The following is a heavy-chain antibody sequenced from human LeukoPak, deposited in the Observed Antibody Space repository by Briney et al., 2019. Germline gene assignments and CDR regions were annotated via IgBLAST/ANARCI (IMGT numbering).Heavy chain of an antibody. D-gene: IGHD3-9*01. CDR2: ISGSGGST. CDR3: AKTGYYYYYYYMDV. V-gene: IGHV3-23*01. Sequence: PGGSLRLSCAASGFTFSSYGMSWVRQAPGKGLEWVSAISGSGGSTYYADSVKGRFTISRDNSKNTLYLQMNSLRAEDTAVYYCAKTGYYYYYYYMDVWGKGTTVTVSS. J-gene: IGHJ6*03. CDR1: GFTFSSYG.